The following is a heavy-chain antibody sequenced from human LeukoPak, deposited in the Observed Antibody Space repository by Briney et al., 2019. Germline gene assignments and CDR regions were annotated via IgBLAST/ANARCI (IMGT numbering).Heavy chain of an antibody. J-gene: IGHJ4*02. D-gene: IGHD3-10*01. CDR3: AKSYSSGGHYHFDY. CDR1: GFTFSTFA. Sequence: GGSLRLSYAASGFTFSTFAMSWVRQAPGKGLEWVSTISSSGGSTEYADSVQGRFSISRDNSKNTLYLQMSSLRAEDTALYYCAKSYSSGGHYHFDYWGQGTLVTVTS. V-gene: IGHV3-23*01. CDR2: ISSSGGST.